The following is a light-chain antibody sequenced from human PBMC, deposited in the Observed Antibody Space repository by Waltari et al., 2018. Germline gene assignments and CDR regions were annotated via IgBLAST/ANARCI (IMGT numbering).Light chain of an antibody. V-gene: IGKV1-12*01. CDR3: QQGISFPLT. J-gene: IGKJ5*01. CDR2: AAS. Sequence: DIQMTQSPSSVSASVGDRVTITCRASKGVSTRLAWYQQRPGKAPNLLIYAASNLQPGGPSRFSATGSGTEFTLTIGSLQPEDSATYFCQQGISFPLTFGQGTRLEIK. CDR1: KGVSTR.